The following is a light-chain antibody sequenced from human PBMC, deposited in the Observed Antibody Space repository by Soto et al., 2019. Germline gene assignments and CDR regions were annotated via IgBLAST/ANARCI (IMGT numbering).Light chain of an antibody. CDR1: QSVSNDY. Sequence: LTQXPCTLSXXPXHXGTXXXMASQSVSNDYVAWVQQKPGQTPRLLIYRASSRATGIPDRFSGSGSGTDFTLTISRLEPEDFAVYYCQQYGSSPLTFGGGTKVDIK. J-gene: IGKJ4*01. CDR3: QQYGSSPLT. V-gene: IGKV3-20*01. CDR2: RAS.